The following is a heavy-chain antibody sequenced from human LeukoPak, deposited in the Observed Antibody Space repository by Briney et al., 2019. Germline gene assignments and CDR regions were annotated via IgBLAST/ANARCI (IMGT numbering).Heavy chain of an antibody. CDR3: ARETRLHSGSYSNDAFDI. D-gene: IGHD1-26*01. CDR2: ISYSGST. V-gene: IGHV4-59*01. J-gene: IGHJ3*02. Sequence: TETLSLTCTVSGGSISSYYWSWIRQPPGKGLEWIGYISYSGSTDYNPSLKSRVTISLDTSKNQFSLRLSSVTAADTAVYYCARETRLHSGSYSNDAFDIWGQGTMVTVSS. CDR1: GGSISSYY.